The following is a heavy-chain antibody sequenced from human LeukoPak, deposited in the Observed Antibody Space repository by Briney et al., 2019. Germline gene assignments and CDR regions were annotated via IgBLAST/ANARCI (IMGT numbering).Heavy chain of an antibody. J-gene: IGHJ1*01. Sequence: PGRSLRLSCAASGFMFDDYAMHWVRQAPGKGLEWVSGISWNSGSIGYADSVKGRFTISRDNAKNSLYLQMNSLRAEDTAVYYCARENEQWLDSPEYFQHWGQGTLVTVSS. V-gene: IGHV3-9*01. D-gene: IGHD6-19*01. CDR3: ARENEQWLDSPEYFQH. CDR1: GFMFDDYA. CDR2: ISWNSGSI.